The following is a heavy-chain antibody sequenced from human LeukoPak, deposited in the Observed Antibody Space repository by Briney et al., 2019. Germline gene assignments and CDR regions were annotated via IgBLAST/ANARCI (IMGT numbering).Heavy chain of an antibody. CDR3: AKDVVGVTC. V-gene: IGHV3-23*01. J-gene: IGHJ4*02. CDR1: GFTFSSYA. D-gene: IGHD2-21*02. CDR2: ISGSGTNT. Sequence: GGSLRLSCAASGFTFSSYAMSWVRQAPGKGLEWVSGISGSGTNTYYADSVKGRFTISRDNSKNTLYLQMNSLRAEDTAVYYCAKDVVGVTCWGQGTLVTVSS.